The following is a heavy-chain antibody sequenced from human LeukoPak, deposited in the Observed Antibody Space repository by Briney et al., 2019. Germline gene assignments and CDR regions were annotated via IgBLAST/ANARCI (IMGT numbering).Heavy chain of an antibody. V-gene: IGHV4-34*01. D-gene: IGHD4-17*01. CDR3: AREYGDYTPFDY. CDR2: INHSGST. CDR1: GGSFSGYY. Sequence: KPSETLSLTCAVYGGSFSGYYWSWIRQPPGKGLEWIGEINHSGSTNYNPSLKSRVTISVDRSKNQFSLKLSSVTAADTAVYYCAREYGDYTPFDYWGQGTLVTVSS. J-gene: IGHJ4*02.